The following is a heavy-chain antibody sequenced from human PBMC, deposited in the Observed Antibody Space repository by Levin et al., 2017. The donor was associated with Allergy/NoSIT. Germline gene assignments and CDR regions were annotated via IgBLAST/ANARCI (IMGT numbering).Heavy chain of an antibody. CDR3: ARHRYSAVAGIDWTHPLDY. CDR1: GFTFSNFG. D-gene: IGHD6-19*01. Sequence: PGGSLRLSCAASGFTFSNFGIHWVRQAPGKGLEWVSAIWYDGSNKYYRDSVKGRFTISRDNSKNTLYLQMDSLRVEDTAVYYCARHRYSAVAGIDWTHPLDYWGQGTLVTVSS. J-gene: IGHJ4*02. V-gene: IGHV3-33*01. CDR2: IWYDGSNK.